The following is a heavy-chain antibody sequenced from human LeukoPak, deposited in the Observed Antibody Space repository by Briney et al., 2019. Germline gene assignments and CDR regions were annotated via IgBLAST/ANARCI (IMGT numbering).Heavy chain of an antibody. D-gene: IGHD2-2*02. CDR3: ARDARYRYQLLYSFFDY. CDR1: GYTFTSYY. J-gene: IGHJ4*02. V-gene: IGHV1-46*01. CDR2: INPSGGST. Sequence: ASVKVSCKASGYTFTSYYMHWVRQAPGQGLEWMGIINPSGGSTSYAQKFQGRVTMTRDTSTSTVYMELSSLRSEDTAVYYCARDARYRYQLLYSFFDYWDQGTLVTVSS.